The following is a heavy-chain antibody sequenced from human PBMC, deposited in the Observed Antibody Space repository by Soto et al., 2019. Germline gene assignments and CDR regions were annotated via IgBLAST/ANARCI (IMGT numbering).Heavy chain of an antibody. D-gene: IGHD6-6*01. Sequence: GGSLRLSCAASGFTFSGSAMHWVRQASGKGLEWFGRIRSKANSYATAYAASVKGRFTISRDDSKNTAYLQMNSLKTEDTAVYYCTRLAARRWGLGYYYYMDVWGKGTTVTVSS. CDR2: IRSKANSYAT. V-gene: IGHV3-73*01. CDR3: TRLAARRWGLGYYYYMDV. CDR1: GFTFSGSA. J-gene: IGHJ6*03.